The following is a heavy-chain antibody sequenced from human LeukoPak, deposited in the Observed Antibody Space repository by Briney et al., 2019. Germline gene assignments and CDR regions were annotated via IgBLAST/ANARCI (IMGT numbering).Heavy chain of an antibody. CDR3: AKDLIWLGDPAGRAIDF. V-gene: IGHV3-23*01. Sequence: PGGSLRLSRAASGFTLHSYAMHWVRQAPGKGLEWVSTISGSGGSTYYADSVKGRFTITRDNSKNTLSLQMNSLRAQDTAIYYCAKDLIWLGDPAGRAIDFWGQGTLVTVSS. J-gene: IGHJ4*02. CDR2: ISGSGGST. D-gene: IGHD3-10*01. CDR1: GFTLHSYA.